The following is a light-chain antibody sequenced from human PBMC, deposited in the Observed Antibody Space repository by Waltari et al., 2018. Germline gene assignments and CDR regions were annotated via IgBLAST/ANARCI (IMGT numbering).Light chain of an antibody. V-gene: IGKV3-20*01. J-gene: IGKJ1*01. CDR3: QMYVRLPAT. CDR2: DAF. Sequence: EIVLTQSPGTLSLSPGERVTHSCRASQSVGRSLAWYQQKPGQAPKLLIYDAFTRATGIADRFSGSGSGTDFSLTISRLDPEDFAVYYCQMYVRLPATFGQGTKVEIK. CDR1: QSVGRS.